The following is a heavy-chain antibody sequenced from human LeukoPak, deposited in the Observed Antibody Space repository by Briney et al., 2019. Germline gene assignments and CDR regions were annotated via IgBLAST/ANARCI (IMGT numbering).Heavy chain of an antibody. CDR1: GGSISNSSYY. Sequence: SETLSLTCTVSGGSISNSSYYWGWIRQPPGKGLEWIRSIYYTGTTYYNPSPKSRVTISIDTAKNQFSLKLTSVTAADTAVYYCARHSSWYGTFHYWGQGTLVTVSS. D-gene: IGHD6-13*01. J-gene: IGHJ4*02. CDR3: ARHSSWYGTFHY. V-gene: IGHV4-39*01. CDR2: IYYTGTT.